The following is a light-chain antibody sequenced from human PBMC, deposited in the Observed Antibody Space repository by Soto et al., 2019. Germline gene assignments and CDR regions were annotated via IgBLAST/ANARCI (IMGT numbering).Light chain of an antibody. V-gene: IGKV1-5*03. Sequence: EIQMTQSPSTLSASVGDRVTITCRASQNIARSLAWYQQKPGKAPKVLIYQASSLDSGVPSRFSGRGFGTEFTLTINTLQPDDSATYYCQQYEYFWTFGQGTKVDIK. J-gene: IGKJ1*01. CDR3: QQYEYFWT. CDR2: QAS. CDR1: QNIARS.